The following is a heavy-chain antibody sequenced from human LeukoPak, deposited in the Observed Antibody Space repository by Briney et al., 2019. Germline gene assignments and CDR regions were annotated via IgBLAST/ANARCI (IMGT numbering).Heavy chain of an antibody. CDR1: GFTFSSYS. Sequence: GGSLRLSCAASGFTFSSYSMNWVRQAPGKGLEWVSSISSSSSYIYYADSVKGRFTISRYNANTSLYLQMTTLTAEDTAVYYCARDYPHTYYYDSSGYAPSFDPWGQGTLVTVSS. CDR3: ARDYPHTYYYDSSGYAPSFDP. D-gene: IGHD3-22*01. CDR2: ISSSSSYI. V-gene: IGHV3-21*01. J-gene: IGHJ5*02.